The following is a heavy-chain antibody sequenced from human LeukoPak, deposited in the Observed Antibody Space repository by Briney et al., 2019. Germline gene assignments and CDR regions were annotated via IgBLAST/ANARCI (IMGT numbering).Heavy chain of an antibody. D-gene: IGHD2-21*02. CDR2: ISRSGSTI. CDR1: GFTFSTYT. J-gene: IGHJ6*02. Sequence: PGGSLRLSCAASGFTFSTYTMNWVRQAPGKGLEWVSYISRSGSTIYYADSVKGRFTISRDNPKNSLYLQMNSLRAEDTAVYYCARDDCPGPYCGMDVWGQGTTVTVSS. V-gene: IGHV3-48*04. CDR3: ARDDCPGPYCGMDV.